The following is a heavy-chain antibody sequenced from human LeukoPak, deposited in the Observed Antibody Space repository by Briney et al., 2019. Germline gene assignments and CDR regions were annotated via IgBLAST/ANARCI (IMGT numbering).Heavy chain of an antibody. CDR1: GGSISIYY. CDR3: ARDEPAYAFDI. Sequence: PSETLSLTCAVSGGSISIYYWSWVRQPPGRGREWVGYIYYSGSTNYNPSLKSRVTISVDTSKKQFPLKLSSVTAADTAVYYSARDEPAYAFDIWGQGTMVTVSS. CDR2: IYYSGST. V-gene: IGHV4-59*01. J-gene: IGHJ3*02.